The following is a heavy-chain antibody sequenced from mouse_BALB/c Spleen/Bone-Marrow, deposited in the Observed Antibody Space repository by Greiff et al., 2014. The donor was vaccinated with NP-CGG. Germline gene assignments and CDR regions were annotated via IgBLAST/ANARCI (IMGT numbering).Heavy chain of an antibody. J-gene: IGHJ3*01. CDR3: AKGGNYGYAWFAY. CDR1: GYAFTDYN. D-gene: IGHD2-2*01. Sequence: SGPELVKPGASVKISCKASGYAFTDYNIHWVKQSHGKSLEWIGYIYPYNGGTGYNQKFKSKATLTVDNSSSTAYMELRSLTSEDSAVYYCAKGGNYGYAWFAYWGQGTLVTVSA. CDR2: IYPYNGGT. V-gene: IGHV1S29*02.